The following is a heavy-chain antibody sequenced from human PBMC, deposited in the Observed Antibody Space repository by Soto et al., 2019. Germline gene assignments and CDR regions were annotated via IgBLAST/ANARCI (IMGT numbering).Heavy chain of an antibody. J-gene: IGHJ6*02. D-gene: IGHD5-12*01. CDR2: IYYSGST. CDR3: ASGRDGYTLGYYGMDV. Sequence: PSETLSLTCTVSGGSISSYYWSWIRQPPGKGLEWIGYIYYSGSTNYNPSLKSRVTISVDTSKNQFSLKLSSVTAADTAVYYCASGRDGYTLGYYGMDVWGQGTTVTVS. V-gene: IGHV4-59*01. CDR1: GGSISSYY.